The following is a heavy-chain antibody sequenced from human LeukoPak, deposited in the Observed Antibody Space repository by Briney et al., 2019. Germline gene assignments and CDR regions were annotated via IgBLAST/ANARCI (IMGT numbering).Heavy chain of an antibody. CDR3: ATGIDKSNDY. Sequence: PSETLSLTCTVSGGSISSYYWSWIRQPPGKGLEWIGYIYYSGSTNYNPPLKSRVTISVDTSKNQFSLKLSSVTAADTAVYYCATGIDKSNDYWGQGTLVTVSS. D-gene: IGHD1-14*01. CDR2: IYYSGST. CDR1: GGSISSYY. V-gene: IGHV4-59*01. J-gene: IGHJ4*02.